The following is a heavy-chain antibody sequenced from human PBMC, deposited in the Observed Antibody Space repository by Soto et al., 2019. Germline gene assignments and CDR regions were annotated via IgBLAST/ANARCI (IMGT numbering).Heavy chain of an antibody. CDR2: IIPIFGMA. CDR1: GGTFTSYA. J-gene: IGHJ4*02. V-gene: IGHV1-69*12. Sequence: QVQLVQSGAAVKKPGSSVKVSCKASGGTFTSYAITWVRQAPGQGLEWMGGIIPIFGMAKYAQKFQGRVTITADESTTTAYMELNSLRSEDTAVYYCARGNYYDSSGYNDAFDYWGQGTLVTVSS. CDR3: ARGNYYDSSGYNDAFDY. D-gene: IGHD3-22*01.